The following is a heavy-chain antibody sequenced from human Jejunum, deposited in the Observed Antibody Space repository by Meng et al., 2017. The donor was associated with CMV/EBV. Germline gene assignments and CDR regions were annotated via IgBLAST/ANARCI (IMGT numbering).Heavy chain of an antibody. J-gene: IGHJ4*02. CDR2: FSYTSSYI. D-gene: IGHD4-23*01. V-gene: IGHV3-21*06. CDR1: RFSLSDHN. CDR3: VRAPPDYAGNFDY. Sequence: ATRFSLSDHNLIWVRQAPGKGLEWVSSFSYTSSYIYYADSVKGRFTMSRDNAKNSVFLQMDSLRAEDTAVYYCVRAPPDYAGNFDYWGQGTLVTVSS.